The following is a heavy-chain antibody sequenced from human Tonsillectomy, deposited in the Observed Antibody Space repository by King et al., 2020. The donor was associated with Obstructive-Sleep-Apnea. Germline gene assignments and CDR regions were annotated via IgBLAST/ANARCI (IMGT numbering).Heavy chain of an antibody. Sequence: QLVQSGGGLVQPGGSLRLSCAASGFTFSTYTMNWVRQAPGKGLEWVSYISSSSSTIYYADSVKGRFTISRDNAKNSLYLQMNSLRAEDTAVYYCARGDELGWDYWGQGTLVTVSS. CDR3: ARGDELGWDY. J-gene: IGHJ4*02. D-gene: IGHD6-19*01. CDR1: GFTFSTYT. CDR2: ISSSSSTI. V-gene: IGHV3-48*04.